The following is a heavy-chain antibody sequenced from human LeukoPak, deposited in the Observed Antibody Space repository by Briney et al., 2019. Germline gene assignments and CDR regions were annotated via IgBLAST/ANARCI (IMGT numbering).Heavy chain of an antibody. CDR3: ARTGYSSTWFPWGFDP. CDR1: GDSVSSNSAA. J-gene: IGHJ5*02. V-gene: IGHV6-1*01. CDR2: TYYRSKWYN. D-gene: IGHD6-13*01. Sequence: SQTLSLTCAISGDSVSSNSAAWNWIRQSPSRGLEWLGMTYYRSKWYNDYAVSVKSRITINPDTSKNQFSLQLNSVTPEDTAVYYCARTGYSSTWFPWGFDPWGQGTLVTVSS.